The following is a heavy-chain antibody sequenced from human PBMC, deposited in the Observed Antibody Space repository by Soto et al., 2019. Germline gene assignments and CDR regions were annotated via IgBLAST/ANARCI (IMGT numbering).Heavy chain of an antibody. D-gene: IGHD3-10*01. J-gene: IGHJ4*02. CDR3: EKGLGGSGRLAPWVDF. Sequence: EVQLLESGGGLVQPGGSLRLSCAASGFTFNNYAMTWVRQAPGKGLEWVSALSGGGDTTSYADSVKGRFTVSRDGSKNTLDLQMSRLRAEDTALYYYEKGLGGSGRLAPWVDFWGQGTLVTVSS. V-gene: IGHV3-23*01. CDR2: LSGGGDTT. CDR1: GFTFNNYA.